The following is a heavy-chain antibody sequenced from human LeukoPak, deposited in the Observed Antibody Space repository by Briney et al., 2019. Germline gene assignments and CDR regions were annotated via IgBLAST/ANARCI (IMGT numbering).Heavy chain of an antibody. CDR2: ISSSSSYI. D-gene: IGHD1/OR15-1a*01. CDR3: ASSNKAKFDY. CDR1: VFTFSSYS. V-gene: IGHV3-21*01. Sequence: PGGSLRLSCAASVFTFSSYSMNWVRQAPGKGLEWVSSISSSSSYIYYADSVKGRFTISRDNAKNSLYLQMNSLRAEDTAVYYCASSNKAKFDYWGQGTLVTVSS. J-gene: IGHJ4*02.